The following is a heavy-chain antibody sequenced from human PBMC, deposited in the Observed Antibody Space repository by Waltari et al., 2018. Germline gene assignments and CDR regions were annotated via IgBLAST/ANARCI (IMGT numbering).Heavy chain of an antibody. V-gene: IGHV1-69*10. Sequence: QVQLVQSGAEVKKRGSSVKVSCQASGGTFSNYAIRWVRQAPGQGLEWMGGIIPILGIANYAQKFQGRVTITADKSTSTAYMELSSLRSEDTAVYYCAREGELPRGSAFDIWGQGTMVTVAS. CDR1: GGTFSNYA. D-gene: IGHD1-26*01. J-gene: IGHJ3*02. CDR3: AREGELPRGSAFDI. CDR2: IIPILGIA.